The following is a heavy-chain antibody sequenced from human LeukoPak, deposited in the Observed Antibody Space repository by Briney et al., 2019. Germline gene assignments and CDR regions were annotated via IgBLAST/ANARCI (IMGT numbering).Heavy chain of an antibody. CDR3: ARHLAEGSYYYGMDV. D-gene: IGHD3-10*01. J-gene: IGHJ6*02. CDR2: IYYSAST. Sequence: SETLSLTCTVSGGSISSSNYYWVWIRQPPGKGLEWIGYIYYSASTNYTLSLKSRVTISIDTSKNQFSLKLSSVTAADTAVYYCARHLAEGSYYYGMDVWGQGTTVTVSS. CDR1: GGSISSSNYY. V-gene: IGHV4-61*05.